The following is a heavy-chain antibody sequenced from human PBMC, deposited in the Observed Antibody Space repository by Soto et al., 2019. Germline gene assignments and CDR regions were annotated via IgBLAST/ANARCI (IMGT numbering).Heavy chain of an antibody. D-gene: IGHD2-15*01. Sequence: EVQLVESGGGLVKPGGSLRLSCAASRFTFSNAWMSWVRQAPGKGLEWVGRIKSKTDGGTTDYAAPVKSRFSISRDDSKNTLFLQKDSLKTEDTAVYYCTTDKCSGGRCTGGDVWGKGTTVTVSS. CDR2: IKSKTDGGTT. J-gene: IGHJ6*04. V-gene: IGHV3-15*01. CDR1: RFTFSNAW. CDR3: TTDKCSGGRCTGGDV.